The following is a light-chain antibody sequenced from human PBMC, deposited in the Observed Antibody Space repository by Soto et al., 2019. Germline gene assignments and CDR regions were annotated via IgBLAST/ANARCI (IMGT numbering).Light chain of an antibody. J-gene: IGKJ1*01. CDR3: RQYNSYSWT. Sequence: DIQMTQSPSTLSASVGDRVTITCRASQSISNWLAWYQQKPGKAPKLLIYKASSLESGVPSRFSGGGSGTEFTLTISSLQPDDFATYYCRQYNSYSWTFGQGTKVEIK. CDR2: KAS. V-gene: IGKV1-5*03. CDR1: QSISNW.